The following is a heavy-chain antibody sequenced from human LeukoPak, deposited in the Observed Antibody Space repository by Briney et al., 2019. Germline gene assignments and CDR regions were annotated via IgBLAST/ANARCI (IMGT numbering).Heavy chain of an antibody. CDR2: TRPDGVT. CDR3: TSLGSQRYRDY. Sequence: PGGSLRLSCEASGFTFSSSDRMYWVRQGPGKGLVLVSHTRPDGVTIYADSVKGRFTISRDIANNTVYLQMSGLRAEDTAVYYCTSLGSQRYRDYWGQGTLVTVSS. D-gene: IGHD1-26*01. V-gene: IGHV3-74*01. CDR1: GFTFSSSDR. J-gene: IGHJ4*02.